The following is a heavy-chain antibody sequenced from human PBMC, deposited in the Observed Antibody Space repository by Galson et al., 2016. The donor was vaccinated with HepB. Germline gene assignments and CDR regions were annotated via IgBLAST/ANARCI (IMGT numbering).Heavy chain of an antibody. V-gene: IGHV1-18*01. Sequence: SGYTFANYGITWVRQAPGQGLEWMGWIIPYYGNTNYAQKFQGRVSMTTDTSTSTAYMELRSLRSDDTAVYYCARDFLLGHCSGGTCYSGWFDPWGQGTLVTVSS. D-gene: IGHD2-15*01. CDR2: IIPYYGNT. J-gene: IGHJ5*02. CDR1: GYTFANYG. CDR3: ARDFLLGHCSGGTCYSGWFDP.